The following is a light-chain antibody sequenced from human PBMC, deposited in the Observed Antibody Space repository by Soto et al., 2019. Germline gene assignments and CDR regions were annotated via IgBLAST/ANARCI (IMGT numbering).Light chain of an antibody. CDR3: QHYRSSPLT. V-gene: IGKV3-20*01. J-gene: IGKJ4*01. Sequence: VLTQSPGTLSLSPGERATLFCRAGQSVNSGDLVWYQQKPGQAPRLLIYDASSRDTGIPDRFSGSGSGTDFTLTINSREPEDVAEYYCQHYRSSPLTFGGRTKVKIK. CDR1: QSVNSGD. CDR2: DAS.